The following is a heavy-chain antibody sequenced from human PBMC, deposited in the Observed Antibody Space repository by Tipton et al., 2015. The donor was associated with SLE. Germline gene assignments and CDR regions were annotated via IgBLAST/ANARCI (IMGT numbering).Heavy chain of an antibody. CDR3: ARVFHVGYYWFDP. Sequence: TLSLTCTVSGGSISDYYWNWIRQPPGKGLEWIGSIYYSGSTYYNPSLKSRVTISVDTSKNQFSLKLSSVTAADTAVYYCARVFHVGYYWFDPWGQGTLVTVSS. J-gene: IGHJ5*02. CDR2: IYYSGST. CDR1: GGSISDYY. V-gene: IGHV4-39*07. D-gene: IGHD6-13*01.